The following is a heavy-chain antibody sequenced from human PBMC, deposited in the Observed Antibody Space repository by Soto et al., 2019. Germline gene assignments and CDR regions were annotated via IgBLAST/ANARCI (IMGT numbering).Heavy chain of an antibody. CDR3: ASTPYCRSTSCYMYPFDY. V-gene: IGHV1-3*01. J-gene: IGHJ4*02. Sequence: QVQLVQSGAEVKKPGASVKVSCKASGYTFTSYAMHWVRQAPGQRLEWMGWINAGSGNTKYSQKFQGRVTITRDTSASTAYMELSSLRSEDTAVYYCASTPYCRSTSCYMYPFDYWGQGTLVTVSS. CDR2: INAGSGNT. D-gene: IGHD2-2*02. CDR1: GYTFTSYA.